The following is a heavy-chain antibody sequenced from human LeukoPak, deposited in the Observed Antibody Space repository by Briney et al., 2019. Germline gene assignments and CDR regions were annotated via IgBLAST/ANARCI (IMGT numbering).Heavy chain of an antibody. CDR3: ARDGYSSGWLHHHVYGMDV. CDR1: GGSINKNN. D-gene: IGHD6-19*01. V-gene: IGHV3-23*01. CDR2: ISGSGGST. J-gene: IGHJ6*02. Sequence: PSETLSLTCAVSGGSINKNNWWSWIRQSPGKGLEWVSAISGSGGSTYYADSVKGRFTISRDNSKNTLYLQMNSLRAEDTAVYYCARDGYSSGWLHHHVYGMDVWGQGTTVTVSS.